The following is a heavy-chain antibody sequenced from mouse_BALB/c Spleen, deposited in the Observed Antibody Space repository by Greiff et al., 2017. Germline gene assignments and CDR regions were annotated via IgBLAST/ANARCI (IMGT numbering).Heavy chain of an antibody. CDR2: ISSGGST. Sequence: EVHLVESGGGLVKPGGSLKLSCAASGFTFSSYAMSWVRQTPEKRLEWVASISSGGSTYYPDSVKGRFTISRDNARNILYLQMSSLRSEDTAMYYCARGYGSSSSFADWGQGTLVTVSA. J-gene: IGHJ3*01. V-gene: IGHV5-6-5*01. CDR1: GFTFSSYA. D-gene: IGHD1-1*01. CDR3: ARGYGSSSSFAD.